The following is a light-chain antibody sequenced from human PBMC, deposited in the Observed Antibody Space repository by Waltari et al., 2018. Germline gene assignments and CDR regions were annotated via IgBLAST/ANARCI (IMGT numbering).Light chain of an antibody. CDR1: QGIGSW. CDR2: KAS. J-gene: IGKJ1*01. V-gene: IGKV1-12*01. CDR3: QHYNSVPWT. Sequence: DIQMTQSPSSLSASVADRVTITCRASQGIGSWLAWYQQKPGKAPKLLIYKASSLQSGVPSRFSGSGSGTDFTLTISSLQPEDFATFYCQHYNSVPWTFGQGTKVEIK.